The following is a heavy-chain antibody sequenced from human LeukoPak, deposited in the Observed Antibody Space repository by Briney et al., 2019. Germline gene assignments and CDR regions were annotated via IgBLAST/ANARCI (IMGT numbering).Heavy chain of an antibody. J-gene: IGHJ6*03. V-gene: IGHV1-69*01. CDR3: ARGTIFGVVIYYYYMDV. Sequence: SVKVSCKASGGTFSSYAISWVRQAPGQGLEWMGGIIPIFGTANYAQKFQGRVTITADESTSTAYMELSSLRSEDTAVYYCARGTIFGVVIYYYYMDVWGKGTTVTVSS. CDR2: IIPIFGTA. CDR1: GGTFSSYA. D-gene: IGHD3-3*01.